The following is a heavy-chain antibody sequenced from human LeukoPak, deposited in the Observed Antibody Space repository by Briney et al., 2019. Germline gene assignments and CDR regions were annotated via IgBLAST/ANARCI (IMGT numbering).Heavy chain of an antibody. CDR2: INPSGGST. CDR1: GYTFTSYY. V-gene: IGHV1-46*01. Sequence: ASVKVSCKASGYTFTSYYMHWVRQAPGQGLEWMGIINPSGGSTSYAQKFQGRVTMTRDTSTSTVYMELSSLRSEDTAVYYCASRYYDSSGYQGAFDIWGQGTMVTVSS. D-gene: IGHD3-22*01. J-gene: IGHJ3*02. CDR3: ASRYYDSSGYQGAFDI.